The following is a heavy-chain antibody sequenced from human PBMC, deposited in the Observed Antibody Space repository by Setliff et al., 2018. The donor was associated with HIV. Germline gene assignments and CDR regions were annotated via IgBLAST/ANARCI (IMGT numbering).Heavy chain of an antibody. Sequence: ASVKVSCKASGYTFSSYGISWVRQAPGQGLEWMGWINPYSGKTKYAQNLQGRVTMTTDTSTSTADMELRSLRSDDTAMYYCARLSLEGYSYGIDYWGQGTLVTVSS. D-gene: IGHD5-18*01. CDR2: INPYSGKT. J-gene: IGHJ4*02. V-gene: IGHV1-18*04. CDR1: GYTFSSYG. CDR3: ARLSLEGYSYGIDY.